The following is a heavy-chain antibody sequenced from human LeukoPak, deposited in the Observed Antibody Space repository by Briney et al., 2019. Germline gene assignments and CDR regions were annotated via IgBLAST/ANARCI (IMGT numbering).Heavy chain of an antibody. V-gene: IGHV3-9*01. J-gene: IGHJ4*02. CDR2: ISWNSHSI. Sequence: PGRSLRLSCEASGFTFDDYAMDWVRQAPGKGLEWASGISWNSHSIAHAASVKGRFTISRDNAKNSLYLQMNSLKAEDTAFYYCARKDGKVGTRPFDYWGQGILVTVSS. CDR3: ARKDGKVGTRPFDY. CDR1: GFTFDDYA. D-gene: IGHD1-26*01.